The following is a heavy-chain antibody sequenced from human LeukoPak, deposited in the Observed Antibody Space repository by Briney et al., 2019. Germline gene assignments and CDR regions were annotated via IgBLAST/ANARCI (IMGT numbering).Heavy chain of an antibody. CDR3: ARGGGNGWHEKIWFDP. CDR2: VYYSGTT. V-gene: IGHV4-59*01. D-gene: IGHD6-19*01. CDR1: GDSISTYY. J-gene: IGHJ5*02. Sequence: SETLSLTCTVSGDSISTYYWSWIRHPPGKGLEWIGYVYYSGTTNYNPSLKSRLPISVDTSKNQFSLRLTSVTAADTAVYYSARGGGNGWHEKIWFDPWGQGTLVTVSA.